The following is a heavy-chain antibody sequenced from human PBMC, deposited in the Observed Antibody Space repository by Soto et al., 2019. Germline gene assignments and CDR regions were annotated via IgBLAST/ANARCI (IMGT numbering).Heavy chain of an antibody. CDR2: ISYDGSNK. CDR3: ARDKDYDFRSGYYGMDV. J-gene: IGHJ6*02. V-gene: IGHV3-30-3*01. CDR1: GFTFSSYA. D-gene: IGHD3-3*01. Sequence: QVQLVESGGGVVQPGRSLRLSCAASGFTFSSYAMHWVRQAPGKGLEWVAVISYDGSNKYYADSVKGRFTISRDNSKNTLYLQMNSLRAEDTAVYYCARDKDYDFRSGYYGMDVWGQGTTVTVSS.